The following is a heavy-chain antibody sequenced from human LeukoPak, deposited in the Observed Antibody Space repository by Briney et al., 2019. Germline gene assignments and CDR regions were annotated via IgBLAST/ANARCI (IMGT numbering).Heavy chain of an antibody. CDR3: SREGGIVVAGGRDS. CDR2: ISPRGDRI. J-gene: IGHJ4*02. Sequence: PGGSLRLSCAASGFTFSDSYMSWIRQAPGKGPEWVSAISPRGDRIYYADSVRGRFTMSRDNSKGTLFLQMNSLRVEDTALYFCSREGGIVVAGGRDSWGQGTLVTVSS. V-gene: IGHV3-11*01. D-gene: IGHD3-22*01. CDR1: GFTFSDSY.